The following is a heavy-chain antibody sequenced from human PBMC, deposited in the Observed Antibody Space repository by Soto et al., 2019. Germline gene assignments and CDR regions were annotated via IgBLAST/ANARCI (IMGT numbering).Heavy chain of an antibody. CDR3: AKQQGPGTPYYYAMDV. J-gene: IGHJ6*02. D-gene: IGHD1-1*01. CDR2: IRGSGDRT. CDR1: GFTFSSYA. V-gene: IGHV3-23*01. Sequence: EVQLLESGGGLVQPGGSLRLSCAASGFTFSSYAMSWVRQAPGKWLEWVSVIRGSGDRTYYADSVKGRFTISRDNSKNTLYMPMNTLRAEDTAVYYCAKQQGPGTPYYYAMDVWGQGTTVTVSS.